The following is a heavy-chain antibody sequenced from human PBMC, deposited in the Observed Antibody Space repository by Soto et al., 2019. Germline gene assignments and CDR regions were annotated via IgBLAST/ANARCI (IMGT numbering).Heavy chain of an antibody. J-gene: IGHJ3*02. Sequence: QVQLMQSGAEVKKPGASVKVSCNTSGDTFTSYYFHWVRQAPGLRLEWMGTVNPSGGGTFYAQRFRGRVTRTSDTSTSTVYMELSSLSSEDRAIYYCARGGKIAVACKLSVCDIWGQGPLVTVSS. CDR2: VNPSGGGT. CDR1: GDTFTSYY. CDR3: ARGGKIAVACKLSVCDI. D-gene: IGHD6-19*01. V-gene: IGHV1-46*01.